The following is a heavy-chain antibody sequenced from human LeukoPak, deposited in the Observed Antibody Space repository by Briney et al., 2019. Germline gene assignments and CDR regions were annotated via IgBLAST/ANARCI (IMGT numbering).Heavy chain of an antibody. CDR3: AKDPYSGSFEYFQH. CDR2: ISHDGSKK. D-gene: IGHD1-26*01. J-gene: IGHJ1*01. Sequence: GGSLRLSCAASGFTFSSYGMHWVRQAPGKGLEWVAVISHDGSKKYYADSVKGRFTISGDNSKNTLYLQMNSLRDEDTAVYCCAKDPYSGSFEYFQHWGQGTLVTVSS. CDR1: GFTFSSYG. V-gene: IGHV3-30*18.